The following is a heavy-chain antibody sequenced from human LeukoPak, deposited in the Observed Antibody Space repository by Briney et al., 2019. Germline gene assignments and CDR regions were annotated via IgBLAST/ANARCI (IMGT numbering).Heavy chain of an antibody. CDR2: ISGSGGST. CDR3: AKDYNGRTTTNWFDP. CDR1: GFTFDDYA. J-gene: IGHJ5*02. Sequence: GGSLRLSCAASGFTFDDYAMSWVRQAPGKGLEWVSAISGSGGSTYYADSVKGRFTISRDNSKNTLYLQMNSLRAEDTAVYYCAKDYNGRTTTNWFDPWGQGTLVTVSS. D-gene: IGHD1-14*01. V-gene: IGHV3-23*01.